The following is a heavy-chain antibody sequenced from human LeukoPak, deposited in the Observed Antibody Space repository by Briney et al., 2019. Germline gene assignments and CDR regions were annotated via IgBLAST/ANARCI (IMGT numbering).Heavy chain of an antibody. CDR2: IYSGGTT. CDR1: GFTVSNNY. Sequence: PGGSLRLSCKASGFTVSNNYMNWVRQAPGKGLEWVALIYSGGTTNYADSVKGRCTISSDDSKNTLYLQMNSLRAEDTAVYYCAKGRGRYGSGSYYNWIFDYWGQGTLVTVSS. J-gene: IGHJ4*02. CDR3: AKGRGRYGSGSYYNWIFDY. D-gene: IGHD3-10*01. V-gene: IGHV3-53*01.